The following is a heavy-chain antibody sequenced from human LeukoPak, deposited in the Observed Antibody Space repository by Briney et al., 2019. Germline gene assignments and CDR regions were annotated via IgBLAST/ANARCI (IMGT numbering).Heavy chain of an antibody. J-gene: IGHJ4*02. D-gene: IGHD5-18*01. CDR1: GGSISSYY. CDR2: IYYSGTT. CDR3: ARAPQPYFFDY. Sequence: PSETLSLTCIVSGGSISSYYWSWIRQPPGKGLEWIGYIYYSGTTSYNPSLKSRVTISVDTSRNHFSLRLSSVTAADTAVYYCARAPQPYFFDYWGQGTLVTVSS. V-gene: IGHV4-59*01.